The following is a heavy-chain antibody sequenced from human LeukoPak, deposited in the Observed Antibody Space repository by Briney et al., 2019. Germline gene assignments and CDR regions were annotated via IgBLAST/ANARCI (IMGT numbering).Heavy chain of an antibody. CDR2: ISSSSSTI. CDR1: GFTFSSYS. V-gene: IGHV3-48*01. D-gene: IGHD2-21*02. CDR3: AREAGVVVTAYAFDI. J-gene: IGHJ3*02. Sequence: GGSLRLSCAASGFTFSSYSMNWVRQAPGKGLEWVSYISSSSSTIYYADSVKGRFTISRDNAKNTLYLQMNSLRAEETAVYYCAREAGVVVTAYAFDIWGQGTMVTVSS.